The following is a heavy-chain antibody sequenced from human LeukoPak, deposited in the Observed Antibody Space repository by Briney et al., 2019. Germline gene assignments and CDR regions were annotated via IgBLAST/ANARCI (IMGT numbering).Heavy chain of an antibody. CDR1: GGSISSSSYY. CDR3: ARHQDSSSGWYYFDY. J-gene: IGHJ4*02. Sequence: PSETLSLTCTVSGGSISSSSYYWGWIRQSPGKGLEWIGSIYYSGSTYYNPSLKSRVTISVDTSKNQFSLKLSSVTAADTAVYYCARHQDSSSGWYYFDYWGQGTLVTVSS. D-gene: IGHD6-19*01. V-gene: IGHV4-39*01. CDR2: IYYSGST.